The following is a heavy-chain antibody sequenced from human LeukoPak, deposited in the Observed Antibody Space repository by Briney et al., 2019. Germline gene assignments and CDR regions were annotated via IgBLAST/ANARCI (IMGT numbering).Heavy chain of an antibody. D-gene: IGHD3-22*01. CDR1: GFTFSSCS. Sequence: GGSLRLSCAASGFTFSSCSMNWVRQAPGKGLEWVSSISSSSRYIYYADSVKGRFTISRDNAKNSLYLQMNSLRAEDTAVYYCARDESYYYDSSGLSGVGNAFDIWGQGTMVTVSS. V-gene: IGHV3-21*01. CDR2: ISSSSRYI. CDR3: ARDESYYYDSSGLSGVGNAFDI. J-gene: IGHJ3*02.